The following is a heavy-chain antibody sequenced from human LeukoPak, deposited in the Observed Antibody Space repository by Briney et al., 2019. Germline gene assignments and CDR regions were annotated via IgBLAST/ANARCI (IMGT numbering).Heavy chain of an antibody. Sequence: PSETLSLTCTVSGDSISSYYWGWIRQPPGKGLESIGYAYYTGSTTYNPSLKSRVTISVDKSKNQFSLKLSSVTAADTAVYYCARAAYTSGFYFFDPWGQGTLVTVSS. V-gene: IGHV4-59*01. CDR3: ARAAYTSGFYFFDP. D-gene: IGHD3-22*01. J-gene: IGHJ5*02. CDR2: AYYTGST. CDR1: GDSISSYY.